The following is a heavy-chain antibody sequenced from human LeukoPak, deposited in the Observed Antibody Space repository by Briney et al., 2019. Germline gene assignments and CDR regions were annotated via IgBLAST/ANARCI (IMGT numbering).Heavy chain of an antibody. Sequence: PSETLSLTCAAYGGSFSGYYWSWIRQPPRKGLEWIGEINHSGSTNYNPSLKSRVTISVDTSKNQFSLKLSSVTAADTAVYYCARGLVVPAAMLSYYYYMDVWGKGTTVTVSS. CDR2: INHSGST. V-gene: IGHV4-34*01. CDR3: ARGLVVPAAMLSYYYYMDV. D-gene: IGHD2-2*01. J-gene: IGHJ6*03. CDR1: GGSFSGYY.